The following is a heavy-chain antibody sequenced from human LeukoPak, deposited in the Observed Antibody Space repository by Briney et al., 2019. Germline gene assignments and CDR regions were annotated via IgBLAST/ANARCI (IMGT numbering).Heavy chain of an antibody. D-gene: IGHD3-22*01. V-gene: IGHV1-24*01. CDR1: GNTLTESS. J-gene: IGHJ3*02. Sequence: ASVKVSCKVSGNTLTESSIQWVRQAPGKDLEWVGGFDPEVGGTVYAQKFQGRVTMTEDTSTDTAYMDLSSLRSEDTAVYYCATAYDTSGYGPFDMWGQGTMVTVST. CDR2: FDPEVGGT. CDR3: ATAYDTSGYGPFDM.